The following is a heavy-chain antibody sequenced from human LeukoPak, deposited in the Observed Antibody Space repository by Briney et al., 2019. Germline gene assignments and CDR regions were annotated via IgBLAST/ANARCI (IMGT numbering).Heavy chain of an antibody. Sequence: GGSLRLSCAASGFTVSSNYMSWVRQAPGKGLEWVSVIYSGGSTYYADSVKGRFTISRDNSKNTLYLQMNSLRAEDTAVYYCASSAFFGVVYYWGQGTLVTVSS. CDR3: ASSAFFGVVYY. J-gene: IGHJ4*02. D-gene: IGHD3-3*01. CDR2: IYSGGST. CDR1: GFTVSSNY. V-gene: IGHV3-53*05.